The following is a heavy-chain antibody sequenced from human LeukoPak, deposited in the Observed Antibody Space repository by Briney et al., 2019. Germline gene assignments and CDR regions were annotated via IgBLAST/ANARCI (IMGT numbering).Heavy chain of an antibody. V-gene: IGHV4-4*02. J-gene: IGHJ3*02. Sequence: SETLSLTCAVSGGSISSSNWWSWVRQPPGKGLEWIGEIYHSGSTNYNPSLKSRVTMSVDTSKNQFSLKLSSVTAADTAVYYCARGTTWDAFDIWGQGTMVTVSS. CDR3: ARGTTWDAFDI. D-gene: IGHD4-17*01. CDR2: IYHSGST. CDR1: GGSISSSNW.